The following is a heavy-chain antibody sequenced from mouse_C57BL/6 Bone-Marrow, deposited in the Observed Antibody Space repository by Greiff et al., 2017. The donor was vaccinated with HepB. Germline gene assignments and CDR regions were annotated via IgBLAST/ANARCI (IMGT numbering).Heavy chain of an antibody. CDR2: IYPGNSDT. D-gene: IGHD2-5*01. J-gene: IGHJ4*01. V-gene: IGHV1-5*01. CDR1: GYTFTSYW. CDR3: TRSNYPYYYAMDY. Sequence: VQLQQSGTVLARPGASVKMSCKTSGYTFTSYWTHWVKQRPGQGLEWIGAIYPGNSDTSYNQKFKGKAKLTAVTSASTAYMELSSLTNEDSAVYYCTRSNYPYYYAMDYWGQGTSVTVSS.